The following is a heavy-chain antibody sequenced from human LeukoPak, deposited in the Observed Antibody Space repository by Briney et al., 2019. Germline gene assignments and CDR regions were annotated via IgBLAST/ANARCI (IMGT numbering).Heavy chain of an antibody. CDR1: GFTFSSYS. CDR2: ISTGGSTI. J-gene: IGHJ4*02. V-gene: IGHV3-48*01. D-gene: IGHD6-19*01. Sequence: PGGSLRLSCAASGFTFSSYSFNWVRQAPGKGLEWVSNISTGGSTIYYADSVKGRFTISRDNAKDSLYLQMNSLRAEDTAVYYCARASSGWSHDLYYFDYWGQGTLVTVSS. CDR3: ARASSGWSHDLYYFDY.